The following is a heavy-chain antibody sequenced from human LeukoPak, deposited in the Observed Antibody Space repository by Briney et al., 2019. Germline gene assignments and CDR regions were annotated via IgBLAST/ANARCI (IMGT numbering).Heavy chain of an antibody. Sequence: SETLSLTCTVSGGSISSYYWSWIRQPPGKGLEWIGYIYYSGSTNYNPSLKSRVTISVDTSKNQFSLKLSSVTAADTAVYYCATDTDGVFRYWGQGTLVTVSS. CDR1: GGSISSYY. V-gene: IGHV4-59*12. D-gene: IGHD5-24*01. CDR3: ATDTDGVFRY. J-gene: IGHJ4*02. CDR2: IYYSGST.